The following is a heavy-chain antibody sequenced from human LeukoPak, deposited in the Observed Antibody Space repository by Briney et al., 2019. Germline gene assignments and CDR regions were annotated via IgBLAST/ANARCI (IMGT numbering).Heavy chain of an antibody. V-gene: IGHV3-30*04. CDR1: GFTFSSYA. CDR3: ARDGGSAWFLDY. J-gene: IGHJ4*02. CDR2: ISYDGSNK. D-gene: IGHD6-19*01. Sequence: PGGSLRLSCAASGFTFSSYAMHWVRQAPGKGLEWVAVISYDGSNKYYADSVKGRFTISRDNSKNTLYLQMNSLRAEDTAVYYCARDGGSAWFLDYWGQGTLVTVSS.